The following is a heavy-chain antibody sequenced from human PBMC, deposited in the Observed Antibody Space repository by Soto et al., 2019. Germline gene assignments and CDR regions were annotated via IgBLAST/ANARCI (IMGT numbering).Heavy chain of an antibody. V-gene: IGHV3-23*01. CDR3: AKGISGTTRTKLDY. CDR2: ISGSGGST. Sequence: EVQLLESGGDLVQPGGSLRLSCAASGFTFSSYAVSWVRQAPGKELEWVSSISGSGGSTYYAGSVKGRFTISRDNSKNTLSLQMDSLRAGDTAVYYCAKGISGTTRTKLDYWGHGNPVSVSS. J-gene: IGHJ4*01. CDR1: GFTFSSYA. D-gene: IGHD1-7*01.